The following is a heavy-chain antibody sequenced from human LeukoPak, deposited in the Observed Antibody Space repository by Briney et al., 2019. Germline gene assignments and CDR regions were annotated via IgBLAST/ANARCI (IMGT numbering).Heavy chain of an antibody. CDR1: GGSIRSDY. CDR2: IYYSGST. D-gene: IGHD2-8*01. CDR3: VRADYNGGNPGSFDI. J-gene: IGHJ3*02. Sequence: SETLSLTCTVSGGSIRSDYWSWIRQPPGKGLEWIGYIYYSGSTNYNPSLTSRVTISVDTSKNQFSLTLNSVTAADTAVYYCVRADYNGGNPGSFDIWGRGTMVTVSS. V-gene: IGHV4-59*12.